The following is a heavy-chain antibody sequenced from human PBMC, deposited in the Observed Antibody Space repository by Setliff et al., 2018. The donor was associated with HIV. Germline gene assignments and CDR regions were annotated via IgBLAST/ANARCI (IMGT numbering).Heavy chain of an antibody. Sequence: PSETLSLTCTVSGGSISSYYWSWIRQPAGKGLEWIGRIYTIGSTNYNPSLKSRVTISVDTSKTQFSLKLRSVTAADTAVYYCARALGSRYNWNYRYWYFDLWGRGTLVTVSS. CDR2: IYTIGST. D-gene: IGHD1-7*01. J-gene: IGHJ2*01. V-gene: IGHV4-4*07. CDR1: GGSISSYY. CDR3: ARALGSRYNWNYRYWYFDL.